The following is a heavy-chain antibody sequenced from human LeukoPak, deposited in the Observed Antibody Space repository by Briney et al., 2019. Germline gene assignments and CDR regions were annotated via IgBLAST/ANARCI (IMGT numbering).Heavy chain of an antibody. CDR3: AGGGNRFGGFYFDY. CDR1: ADSLSSGGHY. J-gene: IGHJ4*02. Sequence: PSQTLSLTCTVSADSLSSGGHYWAWIRQFPGKGLESIGFIHHSGRSRHNPSLKDRVAISVDTSWKQFALKLSSVTATDTAMYYCAGGGNRFGGFYFDYWGQGIQVIVSS. CDR2: IHHSGRS. V-gene: IGHV4-31*03. D-gene: IGHD3-10*01.